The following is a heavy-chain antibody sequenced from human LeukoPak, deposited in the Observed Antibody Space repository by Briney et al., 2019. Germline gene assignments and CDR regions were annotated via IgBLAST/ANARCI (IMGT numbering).Heavy chain of an antibody. CDR3: ATFRWGVGFEY. CDR2: IHHRGST. J-gene: IGHJ4*02. V-gene: IGHV4-34*01. CDR1: GGSFSGSFSDYY. Sequence: SETLSLTCAVYGGSFSGSFSDYYWTCLRQTPGKGLEWIGEIHHRGSTNYNPSLKSRVTISVDTSKNQFSLKLNSLTAADTAVYYCATFRWGVGFEYWGQGTLATVSS. D-gene: IGHD3-16*01.